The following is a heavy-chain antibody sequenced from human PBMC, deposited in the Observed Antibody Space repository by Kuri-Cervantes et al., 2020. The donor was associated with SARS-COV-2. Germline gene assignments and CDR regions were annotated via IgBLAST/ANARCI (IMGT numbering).Heavy chain of an antibody. V-gene: IGHV4-59*12. Sequence: SETLSLTCTVSGGSISSYYWSWIRQPPGKGLEWIGYIYYSGSTNYNPPLKSRVTISVDTSKNQFSLKLSSVTAADTAVYYCARGNSPTALIDYWGQGTLVTVSS. D-gene: IGHD1-14*01. CDR2: IYYSGST. CDR3: ARGNSPTALIDY. CDR1: GGSISSYY. J-gene: IGHJ4*02.